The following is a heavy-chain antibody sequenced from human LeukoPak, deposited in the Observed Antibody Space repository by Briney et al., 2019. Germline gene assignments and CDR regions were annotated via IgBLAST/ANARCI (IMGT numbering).Heavy chain of an antibody. CDR1: GDSVSSRIHF. D-gene: IGHD1-14*01. CDR2: FYYDGRT. J-gene: IGHJ4*02. CDR3: AREGAGGKDY. Sequence: SETLSPTCSVSGDSVSSRIHFWGWIRQPPGKGLEWIGTFYYDGRTYYNPSLKSRVTVSVDTSKNQFSLKLISVTAADTAVYYCAREGAGGKDYWGQGTLVTVSS. V-gene: IGHV4-39*02.